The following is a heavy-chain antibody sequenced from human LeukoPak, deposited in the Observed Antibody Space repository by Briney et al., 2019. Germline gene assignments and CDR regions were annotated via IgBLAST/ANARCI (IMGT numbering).Heavy chain of an antibody. CDR1: GGSISSGSYY. J-gene: IGHJ4*02. CDR2: IYTSGST. CDR3: ARASYCGGDCYSGYDY. Sequence: PSETLSLTCTVSGGSISSGSYYWSWIRQPAGKGLEWIGRIYTSGSTNYNPSLKSRVTISVDTSKNQLSLKLSSVTAADTAVYYCARASYCGGDCYSGYDYWGQGTLVTVSS. V-gene: IGHV4-61*02. D-gene: IGHD2-21*01.